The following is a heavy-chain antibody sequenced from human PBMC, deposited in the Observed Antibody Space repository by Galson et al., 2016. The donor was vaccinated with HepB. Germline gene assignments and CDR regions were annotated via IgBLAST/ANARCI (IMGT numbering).Heavy chain of an antibody. CDR1: GAPLSSGGYY. V-gene: IGHV4-61*08. Sequence: SETLSLTCAVSGAPLSSGGYYWTWIRQHPGKGLEWIGYIYYSGSTNYNPSLKSPVTISVDTSKNQFSLKLSSVTAADTAVYYCARHFTWFPQRYSYGENYGMDVWGQGTTVTVSS. D-gene: IGHD5-18*01. J-gene: IGHJ6*02. CDR3: ARHFTWFPQRYSYGENYGMDV. CDR2: IYYSGST.